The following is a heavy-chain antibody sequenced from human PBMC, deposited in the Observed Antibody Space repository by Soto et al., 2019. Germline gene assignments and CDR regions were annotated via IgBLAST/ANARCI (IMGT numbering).Heavy chain of an antibody. Sequence: EVQLVESGGGLVQPGGSLRLSSAASGFTFSSYWMHWVRQAPGKGLVWVSRINSDGSSTSYADSVKGRFTISRDNAKNTVYLQMNSLRAEDTAVYYCASHPLTMTYLDYWGQGTLVTVSS. J-gene: IGHJ4*02. V-gene: IGHV3-74*01. CDR1: GFTFSSYW. D-gene: IGHD3-22*01. CDR3: ASHPLTMTYLDY. CDR2: INSDGSST.